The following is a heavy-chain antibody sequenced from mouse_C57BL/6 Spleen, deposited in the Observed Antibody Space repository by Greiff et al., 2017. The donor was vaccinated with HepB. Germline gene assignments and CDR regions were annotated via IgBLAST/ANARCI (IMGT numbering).Heavy chain of an antibody. CDR1: GFNIKDDY. Sequence: VQLQHSGAELVRPGASVKLSCTASGFNIKDDYMHWVKQRPEQGLEWIGWIDPENGDTEYASKFQGKATITADTSSNTAYLQLSSLTSEDTAVYYCTTMVRFDYWGQGTTLTVSS. D-gene: IGHD1-1*02. V-gene: IGHV14-4*01. CDR3: TTMVRFDY. J-gene: IGHJ2*01. CDR2: IDPENGDT.